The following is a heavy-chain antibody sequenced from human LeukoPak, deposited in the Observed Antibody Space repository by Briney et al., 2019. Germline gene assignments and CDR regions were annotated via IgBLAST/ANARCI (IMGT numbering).Heavy chain of an antibody. D-gene: IGHD3-22*01. V-gene: IGHV3-23*01. CDR1: GFTFSSYA. CDR2: ISGSGGST. J-gene: IGHJ4*02. Sequence: QSGGSPRLSCAASGFTFSSYAMSWVRQAPGKGLEWVSAISGSGGSTYYADSVKGRFTISRDNSKNTLYLQMNSLRAEDTAVYYCAKRGYYYDSSGYYYEGDFDYWGQGTLVTVSS. CDR3: AKRGYYYDSSGYYYEGDFDY.